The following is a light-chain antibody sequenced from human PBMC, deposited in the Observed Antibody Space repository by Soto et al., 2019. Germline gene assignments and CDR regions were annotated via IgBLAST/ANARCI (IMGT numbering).Light chain of an antibody. CDR2: AAS. V-gene: IGKV1-27*01. Sequence: IQTTQSPSSLSASLGDRVTSTSRQSKSITNYVAWYKQKPGKAPKLLIYAASTFQSRVPSRFSARASGKDFPLTISRLQHDAVATYCCQKYNTPVTFGQGTRLEI. CDR3: QKYNTPVT. CDR1: KSITNY. J-gene: IGKJ5*01.